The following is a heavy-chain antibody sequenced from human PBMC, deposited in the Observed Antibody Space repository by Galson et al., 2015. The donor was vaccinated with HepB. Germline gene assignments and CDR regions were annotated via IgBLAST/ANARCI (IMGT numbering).Heavy chain of an antibody. D-gene: IGHD3-22*01. V-gene: IGHV1-2*02. CDR3: ARDYYDSSGHLGY. CDR2: INPNSGGT. J-gene: IGHJ4*02. Sequence: SVKVSCKASGYTFTGYYMHWVRQAPGQGLERMGWINPNSGGTNYAQKFQGGVTMTRDTSISTAYMELSRLRSDDTAVYYCARDYYDSSGHLGYWGQGTLVTVSS. CDR1: GYTFTGYY.